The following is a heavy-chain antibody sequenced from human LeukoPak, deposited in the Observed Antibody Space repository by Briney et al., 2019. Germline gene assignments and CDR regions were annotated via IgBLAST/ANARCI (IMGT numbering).Heavy chain of an antibody. J-gene: IGHJ4*02. D-gene: IGHD3-22*01. V-gene: IGHV3-23*01. Sequence: GGSLRLSCAVSGITLRNYGMIWVRQAPGKRLEWVAGISDSGGSTKYADSVKGRFTISRDNPKNTLYLQMNSLRVEDTAVYFWAKRGVVIRVILVGFHKQAYYFDSWGQGALVTVSS. CDR2: ISDSGGST. CDR1: GITLRNYG. CDR3: AKRGVVIRVILVGFHKQAYYFDS.